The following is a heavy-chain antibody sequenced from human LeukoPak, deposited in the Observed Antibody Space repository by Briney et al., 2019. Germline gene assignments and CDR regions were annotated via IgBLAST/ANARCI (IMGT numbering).Heavy chain of an antibody. Sequence: GGSLRLSCAASGFSFSDSYMTWIRQAPGKGLEWVSYISSSGSYKDYADSVKGRFAISRDNGKNSLFLQMNSLRLEDTAVYYCARYRNALVRESYGAWFDPWGQGTLVTVSS. D-gene: IGHD3-10*01. V-gene: IGHV3-11*03. CDR1: GFSFSDSY. J-gene: IGHJ5*02. CDR2: ISSSGSYK. CDR3: ARYRNALVRESYGAWFDP.